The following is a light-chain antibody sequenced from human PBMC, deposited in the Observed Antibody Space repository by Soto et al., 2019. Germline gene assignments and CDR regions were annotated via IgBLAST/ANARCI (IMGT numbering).Light chain of an antibody. J-gene: IGKJ1*01. CDR3: QQYNKWLRT. Sequence: EIVITQSPSTLSVYPGERATLSCRASQSVSSNLAWYQQKPGQAPRLLIYGASTRATGIPARFSGSGSGTEFTLTISSLQSEDFAVYYCQQYNKWLRTFGQGTKVDIK. CDR2: GAS. V-gene: IGKV3-15*01. CDR1: QSVSSN.